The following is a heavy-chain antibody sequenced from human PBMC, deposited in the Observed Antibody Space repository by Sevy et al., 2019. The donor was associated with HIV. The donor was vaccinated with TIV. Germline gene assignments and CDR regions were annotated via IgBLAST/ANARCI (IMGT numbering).Heavy chain of an antibody. CDR3: AKDEGSYDSSGYYSGFDY. V-gene: IGHV3-23*01. CDR1: GFTFSSYA. J-gene: IGHJ4*02. Sequence: GGSLRLSCAASGFTFSSYAMSWVRQAPGKGLEWVSVISGGGGSTYYADSVKGRFTISRDSSKNTLYLQMNSLRAEDTAIYYCAKDEGSYDSSGYYSGFDYWGQGTLVTVSS. D-gene: IGHD3-22*01. CDR2: ISGGGGST.